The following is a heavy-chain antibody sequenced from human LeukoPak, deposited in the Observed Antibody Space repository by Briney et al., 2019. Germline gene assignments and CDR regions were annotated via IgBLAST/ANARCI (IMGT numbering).Heavy chain of an antibody. CDR1: GGTFSSYA. J-gene: IGHJ4*02. D-gene: IGHD3-10*01. Sequence: ASVKVSCKASGGTFSSYAISWVRQAPGQGLEWMGGIIPIFGTANYAQKFQGRVTITADKSTSTAYMELSSLRSEDTAVYYCARGGRDYYGSGSSFDYWGQGTLVTVSS. CDR2: IIPIFGTA. CDR3: ARGGRDYYGSGSSFDY. V-gene: IGHV1-69*06.